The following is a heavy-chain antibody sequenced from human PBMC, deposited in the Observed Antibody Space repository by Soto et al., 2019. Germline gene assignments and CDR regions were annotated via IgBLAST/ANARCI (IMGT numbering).Heavy chain of an antibody. Sequence: SETLSLTCAVSGGSFTSNNWWTWVRQPPGQGLEWIASIYYSGSTYYNPSLKSRVTISVETSKSQFSLKLTSVSPADTAVYYCARHWLAATRNDVFDPWGQGTLVTVSS. CDR3: ARHWLAATRNDVFDP. D-gene: IGHD3-22*01. V-gene: IGHV4-39*01. J-gene: IGHJ5*02. CDR1: GGSFTSNNW. CDR2: IYYSGST.